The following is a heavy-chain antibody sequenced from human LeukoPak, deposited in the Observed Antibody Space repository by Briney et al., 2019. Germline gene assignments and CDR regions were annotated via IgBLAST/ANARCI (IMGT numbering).Heavy chain of an antibody. CDR2: ISGSGGST. CDR3: AKVSYDSSGYLFDY. J-gene: IGHJ4*02. Sequence: HPGGSLRLSCAASGFTFSSYAMSWVRQASGKGLEWVSAISGSGGSTYYADSVKGRFTISRDNSKNTLYLQMNSLRAEDTAVYYCAKVSYDSSGYLFDYWGQGTLVTVSS. D-gene: IGHD3-22*01. V-gene: IGHV3-23*01. CDR1: GFTFSSYA.